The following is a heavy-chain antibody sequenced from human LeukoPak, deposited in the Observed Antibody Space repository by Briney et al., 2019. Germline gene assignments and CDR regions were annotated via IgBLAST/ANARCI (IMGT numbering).Heavy chain of an antibody. D-gene: IGHD3-22*01. Sequence: PSETLSLTCAVYGGSFSGYYWSWIRQPPGKGLEWIGSIYYSGSTYYNPSLKSRVTISVDTSKNQFSLKLSSVTAADTAVYYCARVLGGYYYFDYWGQGTLVTVSS. CDR1: GGSFSGYY. CDR2: IYYSGST. V-gene: IGHV4-34*01. CDR3: ARVLGGYYYFDY. J-gene: IGHJ4*02.